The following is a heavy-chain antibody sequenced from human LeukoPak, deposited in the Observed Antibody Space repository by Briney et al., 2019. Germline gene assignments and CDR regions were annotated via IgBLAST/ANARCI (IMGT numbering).Heavy chain of an antibody. V-gene: IGHV3-23*01. Sequence: SGGSLRLSCAASGITFSSYGMSWVRQAPGKGLEWVSSISSTGGTTYYADSVKGRFTISRDNSKNTLYLQINSLRAEDTALYYCAKDHLPGIVVADRDYWGQGTLVTVSS. CDR2: ISSTGGTT. D-gene: IGHD6-19*01. J-gene: IGHJ4*02. CDR1: GITFSSYG. CDR3: AKDHLPGIVVADRDY.